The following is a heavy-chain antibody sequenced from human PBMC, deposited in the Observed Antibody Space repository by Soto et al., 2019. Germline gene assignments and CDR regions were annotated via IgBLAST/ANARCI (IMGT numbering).Heavy chain of an antibody. V-gene: IGHV1-69*12. CDR1: GGTFSSYA. CDR2: IIPIFGTA. Sequence: QVQLVQSGAEVKKPGSSVKVSCKASGGTFSSYAISWVRQAPGQGLEWMGGIIPIFGTANYAQKFQGRVTITADESTSSAYMELSGLRSEDTAVYYCASVRGYSGYEFDYYYGMDVWGQGTTVTVSS. CDR3: ASVRGYSGYEFDYYYGMDV. J-gene: IGHJ6*02. D-gene: IGHD5-12*01.